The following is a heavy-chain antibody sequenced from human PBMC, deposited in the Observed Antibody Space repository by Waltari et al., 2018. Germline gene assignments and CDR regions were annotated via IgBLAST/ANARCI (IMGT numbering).Heavy chain of an antibody. J-gene: IGHJ4*02. CDR3: ARQGASSWFYVTFDY. D-gene: IGHD6-13*01. CDR1: GGSITNSDYY. Sequence: QLQLQESGPGLVKPSETLSIPCTVSGGSITNSDYYWGWIRQPPGKGLEWIGAIYYAGNAYYNPSLMSRVTISVDTSKNQFSLKLSSVTAADTAVYYCARQGASSWFYVTFDYWGQGTLIPVSS. CDR2: IYYAGNA. V-gene: IGHV4-39*01.